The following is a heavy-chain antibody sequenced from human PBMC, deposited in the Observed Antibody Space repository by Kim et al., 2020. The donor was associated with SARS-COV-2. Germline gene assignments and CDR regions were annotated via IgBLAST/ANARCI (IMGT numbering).Heavy chain of an antibody. V-gene: IGHV3-72*01. CDR2: IRNRARGYTT. J-gene: IGHJ4*02. Sequence: GGSLRLSCAASGFTFSDHYMDWVRAAPGKGLEWLARIRNRARGYTTEYAASGKGRFTISRDDSKSSLYLQMTSLRTEDGCVYDCGDVGAGYWGQRTPLTV. D-gene: IGHD1-26*01. CDR1: GFTFSDHY. CDR3: GDVGAGY.